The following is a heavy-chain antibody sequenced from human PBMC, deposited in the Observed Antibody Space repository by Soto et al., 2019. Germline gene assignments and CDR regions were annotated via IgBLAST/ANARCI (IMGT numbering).Heavy chain of an antibody. CDR2: IIPTFGTA. CDR1: GGTFSSYT. J-gene: IGHJ6*02. CDR3: ARPSCGAACYYYGMDV. D-gene: IGHD2-21*01. V-gene: IGHV1-69*12. Sequence: QVQLVQSGAEVKKPGSSVKVSCKASGGTFSSYTISWVRQAPGQGLEWMGGIIPTFGTADYAQKFQGRVTITADESTSTGYMVLGSLRSEDTALYYCARPSCGAACYYYGMDVWGQGTAVTVSS.